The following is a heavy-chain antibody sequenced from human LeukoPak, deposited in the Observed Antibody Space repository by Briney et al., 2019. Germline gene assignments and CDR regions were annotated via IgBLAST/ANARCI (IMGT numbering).Heavy chain of an antibody. D-gene: IGHD6-13*01. CDR2: IYYSGST. CDR1: GGSISSGGYY. Sequence: SETLSLTCTVSGGSISSGGYYWRWIRQHPGKGLEWIGYIYYSGSTYYNPSLKSRVTISVDTSKNQFSLKLSSVTAADTAVYYCARGLEAAAGTIGDYWGQGTLVTVSS. CDR3: ARGLEAAAGTIGDY. V-gene: IGHV4-31*03. J-gene: IGHJ4*02.